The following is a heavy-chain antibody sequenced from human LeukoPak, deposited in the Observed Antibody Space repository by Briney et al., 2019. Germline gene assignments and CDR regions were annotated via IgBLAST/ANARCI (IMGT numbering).Heavy chain of an antibody. D-gene: IGHD2-8*01. CDR1: GFAFSNAW. CDR3: TTDPAVVLMVYAGNYYYMDV. J-gene: IGHJ6*03. V-gene: IGHV3-15*01. Sequence: GGSLRLSCAASGFAFSNAWMSWVRQAPGKGLEWVGRIKSKTDGGTTDYAAPVKGRFTISRDDSKNTLYLQMNSLKTEDTAVYYCTTDPAVVLMVYAGNYYYMDVWGKGTTVTVSS. CDR2: IKSKTDGGTT.